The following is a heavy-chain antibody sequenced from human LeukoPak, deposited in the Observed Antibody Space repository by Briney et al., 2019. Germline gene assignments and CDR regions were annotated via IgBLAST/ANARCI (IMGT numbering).Heavy chain of an antibody. V-gene: IGHV3-11*01. CDR1: GFTFSDYH. D-gene: IGHD2-15*01. Sequence: GGSLRLSCAASGFTFSDYHMSWIRQAPGKGLEWVSYISATNTDIHYTDSVKGRFTISRDKAKNSLYLQMNSLSAEDTAVYYCARDRCSGGGCYFYYMDVWGKGTTVAISS. J-gene: IGHJ6*03. CDR2: ISATNTDI. CDR3: ARDRCSGGGCYFYYMDV.